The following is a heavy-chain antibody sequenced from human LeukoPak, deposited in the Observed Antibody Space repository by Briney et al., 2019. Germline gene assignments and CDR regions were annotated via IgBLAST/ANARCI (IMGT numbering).Heavy chain of an antibody. CDR1: GGSISSYY. CDR2: IYYSGST. Sequence: PSETLSLTCTVSGGSISSYYWSWIRQPPGKGLEWIGYIYYSGSTNYNPSLKSRVTISVDTSKNQFSLKLSSVTAADTAVYYCARFWFGELGNWFDPWGQGTLVTVSS. V-gene: IGHV4-59*01. D-gene: IGHD3-10*01. J-gene: IGHJ5*02. CDR3: ARFWFGELGNWFDP.